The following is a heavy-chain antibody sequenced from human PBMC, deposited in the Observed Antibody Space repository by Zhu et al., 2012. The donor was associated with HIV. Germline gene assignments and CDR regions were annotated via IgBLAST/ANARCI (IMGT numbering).Heavy chain of an antibody. J-gene: IGHJ6*03. CDR2: VYYSGTT. CDR3: ARHDHYSYYIGL. Sequence: QVQLQESGPGLVKPSETLSLTCTVSRYSIISGYYWGWIRQSPGKGLEWIGAVYYSGTTYYNPSLKNRVSISVDASGEQFSLKLFSVTAADTAIYYCARHDHYSYYIGLLGQRDHGRRLL. V-gene: IGHV4-38-2*02. CDR1: RYSIISGYY.